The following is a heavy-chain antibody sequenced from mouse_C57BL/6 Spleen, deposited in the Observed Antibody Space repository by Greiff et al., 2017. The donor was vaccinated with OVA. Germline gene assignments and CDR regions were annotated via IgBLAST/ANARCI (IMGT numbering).Heavy chain of an antibody. V-gene: IGHV1-82*01. CDR2: IYPGDGDT. D-gene: IGHD2-2*01. J-gene: IGHJ4*01. CDR3: ARGGYDRAMDY. Sequence: VQVVESGPELVKPGASVKISCKASGYAFSSSWMNWVKQRPGKGLEWIGRIYPGDGDTNYNGKFKGKATLTADKSSSTAYMQLSSLTSEDSAVYFCARGGYDRAMDYWGQGTSVTVSS. CDR1: GYAFSSSW.